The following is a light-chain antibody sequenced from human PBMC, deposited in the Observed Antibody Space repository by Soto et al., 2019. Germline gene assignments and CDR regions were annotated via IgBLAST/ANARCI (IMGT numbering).Light chain of an antibody. CDR2: DAS. CDR1: QRVSMN. J-gene: IGKJ1*01. Sequence: EIVMTQSPATLSVSPLEMATLSCRSSQRVSMNLAWYQQKPGQAPRLLIYDASTRATGIPDRFSGSGSETECTLTISSLQSEDYAIYYCQQYNNWPPWTFGQGTKVDIK. CDR3: QQYNNWPPWT. V-gene: IGKV3-15*01.